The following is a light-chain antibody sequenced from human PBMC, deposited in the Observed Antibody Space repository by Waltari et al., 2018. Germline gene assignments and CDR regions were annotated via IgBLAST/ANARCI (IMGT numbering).Light chain of an antibody. J-gene: IGKJ2*01. CDR2: GAS. V-gene: IGKV3-15*01. CDR3: QHYHQWPPYT. CDR1: QTISYN. Sequence: SHQASQTISYNLAWYQQRPGQPPRLLIYGASARAAAIPVRFSGSGSGTEFTLTISGLQSEDFAVYYCQHYHQWPPYTFGQGTKVE.